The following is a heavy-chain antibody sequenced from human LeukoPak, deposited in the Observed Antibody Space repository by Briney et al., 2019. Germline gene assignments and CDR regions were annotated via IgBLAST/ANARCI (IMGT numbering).Heavy chain of an antibody. CDR1: GFTYSGSG. CDR2: IRYHGSDK. J-gene: IGHJ4*02. D-gene: IGHD2-2*01. V-gene: IGHV3-30*02. Sequence: GESLRLSCAASGFTYSGSGMHWVRQAPGKGLEWVAFIRYHGSDKFYADSVKGRFTISRDNSKNTLYLQMNSLRPEDTSVYYCARSPTSWYFDYWGQGTLVTVSS. CDR3: ARSPTSWYFDY.